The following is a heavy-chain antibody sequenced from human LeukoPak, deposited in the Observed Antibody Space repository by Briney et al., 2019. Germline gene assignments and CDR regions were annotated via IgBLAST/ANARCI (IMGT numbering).Heavy chain of an antibody. CDR2: VHSSGGVI. Sequence: GASVNVSFKASGYTFTIDYMNWVRQAPGQGLEWMGIVHSSGGVIKYAQEFQDRLTVTRDTSTSTIYMELSSLRSEDTAVYYCAGSSHQRNWFDPWGQGTLVIVSS. D-gene: IGHD1-26*01. CDR1: GYTFTIDY. J-gene: IGHJ5*02. CDR3: AGSSHQRNWFDP. V-gene: IGHV1-46*01.